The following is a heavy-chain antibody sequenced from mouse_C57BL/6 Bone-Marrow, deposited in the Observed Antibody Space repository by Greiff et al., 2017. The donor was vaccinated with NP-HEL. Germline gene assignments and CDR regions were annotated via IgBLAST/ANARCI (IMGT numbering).Heavy chain of an antibody. CDR3: ARCWRFDY. J-gene: IGHJ2*01. CDR1: GYTFTSYT. Sequence: QVQLKQSGAELARPGASVKMSCKASGYTFTSYTMHWVKQRPGQGLEWIGYINPSSGYTKYNQKFKDKATLTADKSSSTAYMQLSSLTSEDAADYCCARCWRFDYWGQGTTLTVAS. CDR2: INPSSGYT. V-gene: IGHV1-4*01.